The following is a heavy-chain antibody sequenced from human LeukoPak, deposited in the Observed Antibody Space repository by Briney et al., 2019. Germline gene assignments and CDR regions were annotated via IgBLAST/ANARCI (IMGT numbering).Heavy chain of an antibody. CDR1: GGSISNSNYY. CDR2: IFYSGIT. CDR3: ARKIGREYYYGSGSYPRLGYYYMDV. J-gene: IGHJ6*03. V-gene: IGHV4-39*07. Sequence: SETLSLTCTVSGGSISNSNYYWGWIRQPPGKGLEWIGSIFYSGITFYNPSLKSRVTISVDTSKNQFSLKLSSVTAADTAVYYCARKIGREYYYGSGSYPRLGYYYMDVWGKGTTVTVSS. D-gene: IGHD3-10*01.